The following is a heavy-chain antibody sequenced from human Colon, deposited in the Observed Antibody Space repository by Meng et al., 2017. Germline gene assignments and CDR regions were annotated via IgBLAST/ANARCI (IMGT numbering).Heavy chain of an antibody. J-gene: IGHJ4*02. V-gene: IGHV3-33*01. CDR3: ASDRNYYDSRGYYPY. CDR2: IGYDGSNK. D-gene: IGHD3-22*01. Sequence: GESLKISCAASGFTFSSYGMHWVRQAPGKGLEWVAVIGYDGSNKYYADSVKGRFTISRDNSKNTLYLQMNSLRAEDTAVYYCASDRNYYDSRGYYPYWGQGTLVTVSS. CDR1: GFTFSSYG.